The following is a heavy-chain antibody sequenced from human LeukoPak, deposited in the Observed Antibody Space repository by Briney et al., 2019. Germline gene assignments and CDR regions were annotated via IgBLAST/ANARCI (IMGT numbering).Heavy chain of an antibody. V-gene: IGHV4-59*01. CDR3: ARGPHYHDSSGYSPSYSYAMDV. CDR2: IYYSGSN. J-gene: IGHJ6*02. D-gene: IGHD3-22*01. CDR1: GGSISSYY. Sequence: PSETLSLTCTVSGGSISSYYWSWIRQPPGKGLEWIGYIYYSGSNNYNPSLRSRVTISVDTSKNQFSLDLRSVTAADTAVYYCARGPHYHDSSGYSPSYSYAMDVWGQGTTVTVSS.